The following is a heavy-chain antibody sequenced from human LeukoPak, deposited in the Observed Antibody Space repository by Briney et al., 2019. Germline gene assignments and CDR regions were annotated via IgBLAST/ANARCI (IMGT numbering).Heavy chain of an antibody. Sequence: PGGSLRLSCAASGFTFSSYGMHWVRQAPGKGLEWVAVISYDGSNKYYADSVKGRFTISRDNSKNTLYLQMNSLRAEDTAVYYCAKDSLELGLPYWGQGTLVTVSS. V-gene: IGHV3-30*18. CDR3: AKDSLELGLPY. CDR2: ISYDGSNK. D-gene: IGHD1-26*01. J-gene: IGHJ4*02. CDR1: GFTFSSYG.